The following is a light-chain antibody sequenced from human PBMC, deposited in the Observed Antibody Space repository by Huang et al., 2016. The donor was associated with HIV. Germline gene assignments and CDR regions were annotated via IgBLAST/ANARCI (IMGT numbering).Light chain of an antibody. J-gene: IGKJ4*01. CDR1: RSVSTN. Sequence: EIVMTQSPATLSVSPGERFTLSCRANRSVSTNLAWYHQRPGQAPRLLIYGSSTRAPGIPARFSGSGSGTDFSLTISSLQSEDFALYYCHQYNNWLLSFGGGTRVDI. CDR3: HQYNNWLLS. CDR2: GSS. V-gene: IGKV3-15*01.